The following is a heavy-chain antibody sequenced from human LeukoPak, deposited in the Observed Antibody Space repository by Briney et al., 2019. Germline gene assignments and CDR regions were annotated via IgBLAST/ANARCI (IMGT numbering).Heavy chain of an antibody. CDR2: INPNSGGT. D-gene: IGHD2-15*01. V-gene: IGHV1-2*02. Sequence: GASVKVSCKASGYTFTGYYMHWVRQAPGQGLEWMGWINPNSGGTNYAQKFQGRVTMTGDTSISTAYMELSRLRSDDTAVYYCARGYCSGGSCYSAAFDIWGQGTMVTVSS. CDR1: GYTFTGYY. J-gene: IGHJ3*02. CDR3: ARGYCSGGSCYSAAFDI.